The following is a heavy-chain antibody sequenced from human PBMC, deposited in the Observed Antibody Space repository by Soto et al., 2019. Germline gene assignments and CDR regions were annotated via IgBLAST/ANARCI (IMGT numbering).Heavy chain of an antibody. CDR1: GGSISSANW. V-gene: IGHV4-4*02. Sequence: QVQLRESGPGLVKPSGTLSLTCAVSGGSISSANWWTWVRQSPEKGLEWIGEIYHSGSTNYNPSLRGRVTMSVDKSNNQFSLTMRSMTVADTAVYFCATLPPRIEVRLLQIPTWGQGTLVSVSS. J-gene: IGHJ5*02. CDR3: ATLPPRIEVRLLQIPT. D-gene: IGHD6-25*01. CDR2: IYHSGST.